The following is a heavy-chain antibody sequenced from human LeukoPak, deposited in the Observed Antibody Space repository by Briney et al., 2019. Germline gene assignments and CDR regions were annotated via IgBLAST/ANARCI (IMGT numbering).Heavy chain of an antibody. CDR2: IDTNTGNP. J-gene: IGHJ4*02. CDR1: GYTFTSYA. Sequence: GASVKVSCKASGYTFTSYAMNWVRQAPGQGLEWMGWIDTNTGNPMYAQGFTGRFVFSLDTSVSATYLQITSLKAEDTAVYYCARDGAVASFDYWGQGTLVTVSS. D-gene: IGHD6-19*01. CDR3: ARDGAVASFDY. V-gene: IGHV7-4-1*02.